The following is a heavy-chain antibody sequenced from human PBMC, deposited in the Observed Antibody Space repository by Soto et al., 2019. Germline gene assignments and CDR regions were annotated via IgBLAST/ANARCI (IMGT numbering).Heavy chain of an antibody. CDR2: IIPLLGTA. CDR1: GGTFSTST. Sequence: QVQLVQSGAEVKKPGSSVKVSCQASGGTFSTSTISWVRQAPGQGLEWMGRIIPLLGTANYAQNFQGRVTLNADRSANTAYMELSSLRSEDTAVYYCASGGANCPLGFCYWGQGTLVAVSS. CDR3: ASGGANCPLGFCY. V-gene: IGHV1-69*08. J-gene: IGHJ4*02. D-gene: IGHD3-3*01.